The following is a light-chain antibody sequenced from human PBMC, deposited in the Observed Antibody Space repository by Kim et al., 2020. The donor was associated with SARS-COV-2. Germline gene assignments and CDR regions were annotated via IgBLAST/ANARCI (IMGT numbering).Light chain of an antibody. CDR3: QQYNSYSEYT. Sequence: DIQMTQSPSTLSASVGDRVTITCRASQSISTWLAWYQQKPGKAPNLLIYKASNLKSGVPSRFSGSGSGTEFTLTISSLQPDDFATYYCQQYNSYSEYTFGQGTKLEI. CDR2: KAS. V-gene: IGKV1-5*03. J-gene: IGKJ2*01. CDR1: QSISTW.